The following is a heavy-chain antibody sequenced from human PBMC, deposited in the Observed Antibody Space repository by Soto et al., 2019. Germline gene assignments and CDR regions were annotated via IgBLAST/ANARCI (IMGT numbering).Heavy chain of an antibody. CDR2: ISYDGSNK. Sequence: QVQLVESGGGVVQPGRSLRLSCAASGFTFSSYAMHWVRQAPGKGLEWVAVISYDGSNKYYADSVKGRFTISRDNSKNTLYLLMNSLSAEDTAVYSCARFEPTVVNAFDIWGQGTMVTVSS. D-gene: IGHD4-17*01. CDR1: GFTFSSYA. J-gene: IGHJ3*02. V-gene: IGHV3-30-3*01. CDR3: ARFEPTVVNAFDI.